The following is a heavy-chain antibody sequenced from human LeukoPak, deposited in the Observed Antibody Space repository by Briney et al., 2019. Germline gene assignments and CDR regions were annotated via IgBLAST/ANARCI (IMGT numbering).Heavy chain of an antibody. V-gene: IGHV4-59*08. CDR1: GGSISSYY. CDR3: ARHSSGWHETGPYYFDY. J-gene: IGHJ4*02. Sequence: PSETLSLTCTVSGGSISSYYWSWIRQPPGKGLDWIGYIYYSGSTNYSPSLKSRVTISLDTSKNHFSLKLSSVTAADTAVFYCARHSSGWHETGPYYFDYWGQGTLVTVSS. D-gene: IGHD6-19*01. CDR2: IYYSGST.